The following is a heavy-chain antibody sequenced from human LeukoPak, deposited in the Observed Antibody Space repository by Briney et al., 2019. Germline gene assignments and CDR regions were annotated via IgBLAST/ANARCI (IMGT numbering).Heavy chain of an antibody. D-gene: IGHD6-13*01. CDR2: INPNSGRT. Sequence: ASVKVSCKASGYTFTGYYMHWVRQAPGQGLEWMGWINPNSGRTNYAQKFQGRVTMTGDTSISTAYMELTRLTSDDTAVYYCARDLSSSWYGYYYMDVWGKGTTVTVSS. J-gene: IGHJ6*03. V-gene: IGHV1-2*02. CDR1: GYTFTGYY. CDR3: ARDLSSSWYGYYYMDV.